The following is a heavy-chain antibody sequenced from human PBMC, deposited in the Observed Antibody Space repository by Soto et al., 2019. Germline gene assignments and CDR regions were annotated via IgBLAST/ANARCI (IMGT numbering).Heavy chain of an antibody. D-gene: IGHD2-2*01. CDR3: ARDLGDIGVVPAAPVGDAFDI. CDR1: GGTFSSYA. J-gene: IGHJ3*02. Sequence: ASVRVSCKASGGTFSSYAISWVRQAPGQGLEWMGGIIPIFGTANYAQKFQGRVTITADESTSTAYMELSSLRSEDTAVYYCARDLGDIGVVPAAPVGDAFDIWGQGTMVTVSS. CDR2: IIPIFGTA. V-gene: IGHV1-69*13.